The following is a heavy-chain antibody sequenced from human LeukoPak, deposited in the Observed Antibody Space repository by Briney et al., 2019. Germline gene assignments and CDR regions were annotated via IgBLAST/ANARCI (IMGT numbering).Heavy chain of an antibody. J-gene: IGHJ3*02. D-gene: IGHD2-15*01. Sequence: GGSLRLSCAASGFTFSSYCMDCVRQAPGKGLVWGSRINSNGSSTSYADSVKGRFTISRDNAKNTLYLQMKSLRAEDTAVYYCARDPGYCSGGSCYELAPLDAFDIWGQGTMVTVSS. CDR2: INSNGSST. CDR3: ARDPGYCSGGSCYELAPLDAFDI. V-gene: IGHV3-74*01. CDR1: GFTFSSYC.